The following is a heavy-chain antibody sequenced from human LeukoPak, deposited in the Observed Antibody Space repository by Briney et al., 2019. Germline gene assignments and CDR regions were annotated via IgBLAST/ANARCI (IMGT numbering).Heavy chain of an antibody. CDR1: GFTFNIYV. CDR2: ISAGGHST. Sequence: GGSLRLSCAASGFTFNIYVMSWVRQALGKGLEWVSAISAGGHSTFFADSVKGRFTISRDNSKNTLFLQMDNLRAEDTAVYYCAKGGWLDDWGQGTLVTVSS. J-gene: IGHJ4*02. V-gene: IGHV3-23*01. CDR3: AKGGWLDD.